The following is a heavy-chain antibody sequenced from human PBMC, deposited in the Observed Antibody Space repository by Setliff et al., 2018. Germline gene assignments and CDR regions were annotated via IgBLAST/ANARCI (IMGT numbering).Heavy chain of an antibody. CDR2: ISSSSSTI. D-gene: IGHD3-3*01. Sequence: PGGSLRLSCVASGFDFSSYGMHWVRQAPEKGLEWVSYISSSSSTIYYADSVKGRFDISRDSSKNTVYLQMNSLTAEDTAMYYCATLSKDLNYWGQGTLVTVSS. J-gene: IGHJ4*02. V-gene: IGHV3-48*01. CDR3: ATLSKDLNY. CDR1: GFDFSSYG.